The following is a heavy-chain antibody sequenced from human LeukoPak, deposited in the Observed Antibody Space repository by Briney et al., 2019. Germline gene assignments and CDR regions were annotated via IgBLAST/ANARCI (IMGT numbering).Heavy chain of an antibody. CDR1: GFTVSSNY. D-gene: IGHD3-10*01. CDR3: ARGSMVRGVITNLDY. J-gene: IGHJ4*02. V-gene: IGHV4-30-4*08. Sequence: LRLSCAASGFTVSSNYMSWVRQPPGKGLEWIGYIYYSGSTYYNPSLKSRVTISVDTSKNQFSLKLSSVTAADTAVYYCARGSMVRGVITNLDYWGQGTLVTVSS. CDR2: IYYSGST.